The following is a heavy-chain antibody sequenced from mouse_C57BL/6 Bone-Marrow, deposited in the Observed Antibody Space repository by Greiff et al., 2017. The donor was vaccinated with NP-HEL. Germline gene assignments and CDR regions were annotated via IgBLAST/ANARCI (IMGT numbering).Heavy chain of an antibody. D-gene: IGHD4-1*01. J-gene: IGHJ2*01. CDR1: GFTFTDYY. Sequence: EVKVVESGGGLVQPGGSLSLSCAASGFTFTDYYMSWVRQPPGKALEWLGFIRNKANGYTTEYSASVKGRFTISRDNSQSILYLQMNALRAEDSATYYCARSLLGRDYFDYWGQGTTLTVSS. V-gene: IGHV7-3*01. CDR2: IRNKANGYTT. CDR3: ARSLLGRDYFDY.